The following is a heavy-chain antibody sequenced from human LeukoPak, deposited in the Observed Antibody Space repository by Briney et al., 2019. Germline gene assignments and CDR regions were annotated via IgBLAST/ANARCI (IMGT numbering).Heavy chain of an antibody. Sequence: GGSLRLSCVASAFDFSKYGIYWVRQAPGKGLEWVAVISYDGSNKYYADSVKGRFTISRDNSKNTLYLQMNSLRAEDTAVYYCAREGFDYGGTPGLDYWGQGTLVTVSS. CDR1: AFDFSKYG. D-gene: IGHD4-23*01. V-gene: IGHV3-30*19. J-gene: IGHJ4*02. CDR3: AREGFDYGGTPGLDY. CDR2: ISYDGSNK.